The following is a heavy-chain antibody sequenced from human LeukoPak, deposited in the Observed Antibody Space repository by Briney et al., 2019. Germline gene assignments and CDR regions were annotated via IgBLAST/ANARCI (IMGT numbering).Heavy chain of an antibody. Sequence: GGSLRLSCGASGFTFNNYGMLWDRQAPGKGLDWVAFIRYDGTSEYYADSVKGRFTISRDNSKNTLFLQMNSLRPEDTAVYYCVKDNPLDYWGQGTLVIVSS. D-gene: IGHD1-14*01. CDR2: IRYDGTSE. V-gene: IGHV3-30*02. CDR1: GFTFNNYG. J-gene: IGHJ4*02. CDR3: VKDNPLDY.